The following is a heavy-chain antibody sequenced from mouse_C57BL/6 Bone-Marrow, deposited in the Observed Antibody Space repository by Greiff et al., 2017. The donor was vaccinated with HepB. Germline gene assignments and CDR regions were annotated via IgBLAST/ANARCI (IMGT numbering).Heavy chain of an antibody. CDR1: GFTFSSYA. J-gene: IGHJ4*01. CDR2: ISDGGSYT. D-gene: IGHD1-1*01. CDR3: ARYYGSSYAMDY. V-gene: IGHV5-4*03. Sequence: EVKLQESGGGLVKPGGSLKLSCAASGFTFSSYAMSWVRQTPEKRLEWVATISDGGSYTYYPDNVKGRFTISRDNAKNNLYLQMSHLKSEDTAMYYCARYYGSSYAMDYWGQGTSVTVSS.